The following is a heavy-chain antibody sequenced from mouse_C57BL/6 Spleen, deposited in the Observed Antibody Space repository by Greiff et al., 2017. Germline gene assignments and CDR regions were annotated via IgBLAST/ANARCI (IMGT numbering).Heavy chain of an antibody. CDR2: INPGSGGT. CDR1: GYAFTNYL. CDR3: ARRGYDGYFRGDY. J-gene: IGHJ4*01. D-gene: IGHD2-3*01. Sequence: VMLVESGAELVRPGTSVKVSCKASGYAFTNYLIEWVKQRPGQGLEWIGVINPGSGGTNYNEKFKGKATLTADKSSSTAYMQLSSLTSEDSAVYFCARRGYDGYFRGDYWGQGTSVTVSS. V-gene: IGHV1-54*01.